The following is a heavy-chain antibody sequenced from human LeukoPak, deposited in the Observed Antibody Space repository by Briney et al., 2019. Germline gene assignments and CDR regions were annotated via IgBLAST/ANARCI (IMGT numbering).Heavy chain of an antibody. J-gene: IGHJ4*02. D-gene: IGHD4-17*01. CDR2: IYYSGST. CDR3: ARDRSYGDSEFDY. Sequence: SETLSLTCTVSGGSISSYYWSWIRQPPGKGLEWIGYIYYSGSTNYNPSLKSRVTISVDTSKNQFSLKLSSVTAADTAVYYCARDRSYGDSEFDYWGQGTLVTVSS. V-gene: IGHV4-59*01. CDR1: GGSISSYY.